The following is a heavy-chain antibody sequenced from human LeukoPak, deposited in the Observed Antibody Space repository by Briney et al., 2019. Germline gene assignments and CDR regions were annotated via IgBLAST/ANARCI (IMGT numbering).Heavy chain of an antibody. Sequence: PSETLSLTRGVHGESLNAYYWSWIRQSPGQGLEWIGEITHNVRTTFNPSLESRLTISVDTSKKQISLKLTSVTAADASVYFCARGFCRGESCYSAEYFQHWGQGTLVTVSS. D-gene: IGHD2-15*01. CDR2: ITHNVRT. J-gene: IGHJ1*01. CDR3: ARGFCRGESCYSAEYFQH. CDR1: GESLNAYY. V-gene: IGHV4-34*01.